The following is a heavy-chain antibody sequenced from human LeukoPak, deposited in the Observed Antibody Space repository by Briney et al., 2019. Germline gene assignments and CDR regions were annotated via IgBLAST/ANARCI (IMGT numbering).Heavy chain of an antibody. J-gene: IGHJ4*02. V-gene: IGHV4-59*12. D-gene: IGHD5-18*01. CDR1: GGSISSYY. CDR2: IYYSGST. Sequence: SETLSLTCTVSGGSISSYYWNWIRQPPGKGLEWIGYIYYSGSTKYNPSLKSRVTISIDTSKNQFSLKLSSVTAADTAVYYCARGVDTAMAPFDYWGQETLVTVSS. CDR3: ARGVDTAMAPFDY.